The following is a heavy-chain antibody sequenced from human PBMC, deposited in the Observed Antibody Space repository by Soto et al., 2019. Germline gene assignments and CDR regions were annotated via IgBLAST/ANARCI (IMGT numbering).Heavy chain of an antibody. J-gene: IGHJ4*02. CDR1: GFTFSSYG. D-gene: IGHD2-15*01. CDR3: AREDRRYCSGGSCYSPIYYFDY. V-gene: IGHV3-33*01. CDR2: IWYDGSNK. Sequence: GGSLRLSCAASGFTFSSYGMHWVRQAPGKGLEWVAVIWYDGSNKYYADSVKGRFTISRDNSKNTLYLQMNSLRAEDTAVYYCAREDRRYCSGGSCYSPIYYFDYWGQGTLVTVSS.